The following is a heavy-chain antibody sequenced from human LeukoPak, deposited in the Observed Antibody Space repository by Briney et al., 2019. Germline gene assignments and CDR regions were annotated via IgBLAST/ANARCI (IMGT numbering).Heavy chain of an antibody. CDR2: IYYSGST. J-gene: IGHJ3*02. V-gene: IGHV4-59*01. D-gene: IGHD3-22*01. Sequence: PSETLSLTCTVSGGSIGSYYWSWIRQPPGKGLEWIGYIYYSGSTNYNPSLKSRVTISVDTSKNQFSLKLSSVTAADTAVYYCARVDSSGYRDAFDIWGQGTMVTVSS. CDR1: GGSIGSYY. CDR3: ARVDSSGYRDAFDI.